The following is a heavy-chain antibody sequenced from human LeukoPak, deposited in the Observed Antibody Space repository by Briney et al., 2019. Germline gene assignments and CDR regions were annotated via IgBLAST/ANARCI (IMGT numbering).Heavy chain of an antibody. Sequence: ASVKVSCKAFGYTFTSNYMHWVRQAPGQGPEWMGVISPSGGSTTYAQKFQGRVTLTRDMSTSTDYMELSSLRSEDTAVYYCARDLFMVRGVIILRKSIFDYWGQGTLVTVSS. J-gene: IGHJ4*02. CDR1: GYTFTSNY. CDR2: ISPSGGST. D-gene: IGHD3-10*01. CDR3: ARDLFMVRGVIILRKSIFDY. V-gene: IGHV1-46*01.